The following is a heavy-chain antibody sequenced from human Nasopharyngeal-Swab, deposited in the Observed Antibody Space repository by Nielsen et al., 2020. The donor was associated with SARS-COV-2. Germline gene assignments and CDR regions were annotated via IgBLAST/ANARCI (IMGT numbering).Heavy chain of an antibody. V-gene: IGHV3-74*01. CDR1: GFTFSSYW. Sequence: GESLKISCAASGFTFSSYWMHWVRQAPGKGLVWVSRINSDGSSTSYADSVKGRFTISRGNAKNTLYLQMNSLRAEDTAVYYCARVGYSSSPGGWFDPWGQGTLVTVSS. CDR3: ARVGYSSSPGGWFDP. J-gene: IGHJ5*02. CDR2: INSDGSST. D-gene: IGHD6-6*01.